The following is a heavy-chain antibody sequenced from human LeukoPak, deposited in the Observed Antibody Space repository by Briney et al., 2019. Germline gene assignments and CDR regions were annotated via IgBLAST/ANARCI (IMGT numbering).Heavy chain of an antibody. J-gene: IGHJ5*02. CDR2: INHSGST. D-gene: IGHD1-7*01. CDR3: ARSLTGTKNWFDP. CDR1: GGSFSGYY. Sequence: SETLSLTCAVYGGSFSGYYWSWIRQPPGKGLEWIGEINHSGSTNYNPSLKSRVTISVDTSKNQFSLKLSSVTAADTAVYYCARSLTGTKNWFDPWGQGTLVTVCS. V-gene: IGHV4-34*01.